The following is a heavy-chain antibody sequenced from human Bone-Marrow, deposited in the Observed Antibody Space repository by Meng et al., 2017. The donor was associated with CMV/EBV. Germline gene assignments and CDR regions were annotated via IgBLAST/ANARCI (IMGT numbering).Heavy chain of an antibody. CDR2: INPKSGVT. CDR1: GYTFTSYD. J-gene: IGHJ4*01. Sequence: ASVKVSCKASGYTFTSYDINWVRQAPGQGLEWMGWINPKSGVTNYAQRFQDRVTMTTDTSIRTVYMDLSRLTSDDTAIFYCARDLGVGAAGYWGQGTRVTGSS. V-gene: IGHV1-2*02. CDR3: ARDLGVGAAGY. D-gene: IGHD3-3*01.